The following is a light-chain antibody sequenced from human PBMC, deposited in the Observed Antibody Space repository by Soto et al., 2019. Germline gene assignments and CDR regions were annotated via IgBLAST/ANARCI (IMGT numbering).Light chain of an antibody. CDR3: CSYAGSPRYV. CDR1: SSDVGGYNY. Sequence: QSALTQPRSVSGSPGQSVTSSCTGPSSDVGGYNYVAWYQQHPGKAPKVMIYDVSERPSGVPDRFSGSKSGNTASLTISGLQAEDEADYYCCSYAGSPRYVFGTGTKVTVL. CDR2: DVS. V-gene: IGLV2-11*01. J-gene: IGLJ1*01.